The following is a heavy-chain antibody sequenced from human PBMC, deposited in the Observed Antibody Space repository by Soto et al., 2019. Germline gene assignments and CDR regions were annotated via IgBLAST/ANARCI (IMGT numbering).Heavy chain of an antibody. J-gene: IGHJ4*02. Sequence: QVQLEQSGPEVKKPGASLRVSCRTSGYTFTKYYVHWVRQAPGQGLEWMGIINPTGGSTRYAQKFQGRVTMTTDTSTSTVYMEMSGLTSEDTAVYYCARDIIPTGVTSKYWGQGTPVTVSS. V-gene: IGHV1-46*03. CDR1: GYTFTKYY. D-gene: IGHD1-1*01. CDR2: INPTGGST. CDR3: ARDIIPTGVTSKY.